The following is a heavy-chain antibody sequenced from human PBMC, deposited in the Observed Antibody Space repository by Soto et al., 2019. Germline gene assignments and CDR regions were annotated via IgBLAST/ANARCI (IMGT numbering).Heavy chain of an antibody. CDR2: IRSKANSYAT. J-gene: IGHJ4*02. Sequence: LRLSCEASGFTFSGSAMHWVRQASGKGLEWVGRIRSKANSYATAYAASVKGRFSISRDESKNTAYLQMNSLKTEDTAVYYCTSHSPDGMIRKWGQGTQVTVSS. D-gene: IGHD3-22*01. CDR3: TSHSPDGMIRK. CDR1: GFTFSGSA. V-gene: IGHV3-73*01.